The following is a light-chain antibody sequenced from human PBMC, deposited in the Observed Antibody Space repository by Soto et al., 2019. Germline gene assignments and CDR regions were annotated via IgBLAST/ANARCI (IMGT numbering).Light chain of an antibody. Sequence: QSALTQPASVSGSPGQSITISCSGTSSDVGGYNYVSWYQQHPGKAPQLMIYDVGNRPAGVSNRFSGSKAGNTASLTIAGLQAEDEDYYYCSSYTSSSAVLFGGGTQLTVL. J-gene: IGLJ2*01. V-gene: IGLV2-14*01. CDR1: SSDVGGYNY. CDR2: DVG. CDR3: SSYTSSSAVL.